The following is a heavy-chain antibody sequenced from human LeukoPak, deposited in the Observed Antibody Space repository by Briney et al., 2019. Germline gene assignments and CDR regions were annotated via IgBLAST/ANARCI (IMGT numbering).Heavy chain of an antibody. J-gene: IGHJ5*01. Sequence: GGSLRLSCAASGFTFSDYAMSWVRQAPGKGLEWVSTIPKSGSSTYYTDSVKGRFTISRDNSKNTLYLQMNSLRAEDTAIYYCAKGSRMTDSWGQGTLVTVSS. CDR2: IPKSGSST. CDR1: GFTFSDYA. V-gene: IGHV3-23*05. D-gene: IGHD3-10*01. CDR3: AKGSRMTDS.